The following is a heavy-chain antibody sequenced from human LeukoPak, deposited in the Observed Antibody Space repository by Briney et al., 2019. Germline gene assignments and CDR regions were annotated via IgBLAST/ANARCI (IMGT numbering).Heavy chain of an antibody. CDR3: ARGATVTNFDY. CDR1: GYTFTSYD. J-gene: IGHJ4*02. V-gene: IGHV1-8*03. CDR2: MNPNSGNT. Sequence: VASVKVSCKASGYTFTSYDINWVRQATGQGLEWMGWMNPNSGNTGYAQKFQGRVTITRNTSISTAYMELSSLRSEDTAVYYCARGATVTNFDYWGQGTLVTVSS. D-gene: IGHD4-17*01.